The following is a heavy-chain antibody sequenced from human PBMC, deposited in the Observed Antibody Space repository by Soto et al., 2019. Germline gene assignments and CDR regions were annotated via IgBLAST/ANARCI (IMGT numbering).Heavy chain of an antibody. D-gene: IGHD1-26*01. V-gene: IGHV3-73*02. CDR2: VGGKPNSYAT. CDR1: GFLFSGSA. Sequence: EVQLVESGGGLVQPGGSLRLACATSGFLFSGSAIHWVRQASGKGLEWVGRVGGKPNSYATAYAASVKGRFTISRDDSKNTAYLQMNSLKTEDTAVYYCNRRGDQVGATIDYWGQGTLVTVSS. CDR3: NRRGDQVGATIDY. J-gene: IGHJ4*02.